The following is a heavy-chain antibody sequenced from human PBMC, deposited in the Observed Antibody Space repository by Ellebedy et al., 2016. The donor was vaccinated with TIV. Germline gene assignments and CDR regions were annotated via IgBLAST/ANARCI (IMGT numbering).Heavy chain of an antibody. Sequence: SETLSLTXTVSGGSVSSGSFYWSWIRQPPGKGLEWIGYIFYSWNTNYNPSLKSRVTISIDKSKNQHSLRLSSVTAADTAVYYCARGTVVAGGTPFWDYWGQGALVTVSS. CDR3: ARGTVVAGGTPFWDY. CDR2: IFYSWNT. J-gene: IGHJ4*02. CDR1: GGSVSSGSFY. D-gene: IGHD2-15*01. V-gene: IGHV4-61*01.